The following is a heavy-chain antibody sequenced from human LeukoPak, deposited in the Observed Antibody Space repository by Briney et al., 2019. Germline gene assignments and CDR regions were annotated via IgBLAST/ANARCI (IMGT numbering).Heavy chain of an antibody. D-gene: IGHD4-17*01. V-gene: IGHV4-39*01. CDR1: GGSISSSSYY. Sequence: PETLSLTCTVSGGSISSSSYYWGWIRQPPGKGLEWIGSIYYSGSTYYNPSLKSRVTISVDTSKNQFSLKLSSVTAADTAVYYCARRITVTTLFESWFDPWGQGTLVTVSS. CDR2: IYYSGST. J-gene: IGHJ5*02. CDR3: ARRITVTTLFESWFDP.